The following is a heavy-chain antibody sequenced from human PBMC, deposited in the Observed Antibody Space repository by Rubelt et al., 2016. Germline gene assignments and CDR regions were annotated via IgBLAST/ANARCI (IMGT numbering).Heavy chain of an antibody. Sequence: LVQPGGSLRLSCAASGFTFSSYAMSWVRQAPGKGLEWVSAISGSGGSTYYADSVKGRFTTSRHNSENTVYLQMNGLRPEDTAVDDCARDHNRNIWDNYYYGMDVWGQGTTVTVSS. CDR3: ARDHNRNIWDNYYYGMDV. CDR1: GFTFSSYA. J-gene: IGHJ6*02. D-gene: IGHD1-14*01. CDR2: ISGSGGST. V-gene: IGHV3-23*01.